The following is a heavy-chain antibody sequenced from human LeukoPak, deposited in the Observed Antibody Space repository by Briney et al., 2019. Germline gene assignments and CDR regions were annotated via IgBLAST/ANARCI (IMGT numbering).Heavy chain of an antibody. J-gene: IGHJ4*02. Sequence: SETLSLTCTVSGGSVSSGTYYWSWIRQPPGKGLEWIGYIYYSGTTNYNPSLKSRVNISIDTSRNQFSLKLSSVTAADTAVYYCARGFGGATTSFDYWGQGTLVTVSS. D-gene: IGHD1-26*01. CDR3: ARGFGGATTSFDY. V-gene: IGHV4-61*01. CDR2: IYYSGTT. CDR1: GGSVSSGTYY.